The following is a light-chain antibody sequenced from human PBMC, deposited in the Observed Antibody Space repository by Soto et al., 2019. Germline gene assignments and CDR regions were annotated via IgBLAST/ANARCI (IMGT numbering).Light chain of an antibody. J-gene: IGKJ4*01. CDR1: QSVSSN. Sequence: EIVMTRSPATLSVSPGERATLSCRASQSVSSNLAWYQQKPGQAPRLLIYGASTGATGTPARFSGSGSGTEFTLTISSLQSEDFAVYYCQQYNKWPLTFGGGTKVDIK. V-gene: IGKV3-15*01. CDR2: GAS. CDR3: QQYNKWPLT.